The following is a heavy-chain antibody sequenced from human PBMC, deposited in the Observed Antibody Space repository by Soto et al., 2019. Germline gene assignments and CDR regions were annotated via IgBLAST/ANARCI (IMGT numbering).Heavy chain of an antibody. CDR1: GFTFSTYG. CDR3: AICDVDTSMAMAFDY. V-gene: IGHV3-30*02. CDR2: IWYDARNK. Sequence: GGSLRLSCAASGFTFSTYGMHWVRQAPGKGLEWVAVIWYDARNKYYADSVKGRFTISRDNSKNTLYVQMNSLRAEDTAVYYCAICDVDTSMAMAFDYWGKGSLVPVSS. J-gene: IGHJ4*02. D-gene: IGHD5-18*01.